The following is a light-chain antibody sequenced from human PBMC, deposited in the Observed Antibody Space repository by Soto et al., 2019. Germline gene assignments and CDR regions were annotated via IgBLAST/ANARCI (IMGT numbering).Light chain of an antibody. CDR1: QSVLYSSNNKDY. Sequence: IVMTQSPDSLAVSLGERATINCKSSQSVLYSSNNKDYLAWYQQKPGQPPKLLIYWSSTRESGVPDRFSGSGSGTDFTLTISSLQAEDVAVYYSQQYFSTPRTFGQGTKVEVK. V-gene: IGKV4-1*01. CDR3: QQYFSTPRT. J-gene: IGKJ1*01. CDR2: WSS.